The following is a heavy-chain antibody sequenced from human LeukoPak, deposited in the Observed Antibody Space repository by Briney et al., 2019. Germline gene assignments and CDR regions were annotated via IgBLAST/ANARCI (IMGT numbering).Heavy chain of an antibody. J-gene: IGHJ4*02. V-gene: IGHV3-30*18. CDR2: IPYDGSNK. D-gene: IGHD1-1*01. CDR1: GFTFSSYG. Sequence: GGSLRLSCAASGFTFSSYGMHWVRQAPGKGLEWVAVIPYDGSNKYYADSVKGRFTISRDNSKNTLYLQMNSLRAEDTAVYYCANTPRLWTQFDYWGQGTLVTVSS. CDR3: ANTPRLWTQFDY.